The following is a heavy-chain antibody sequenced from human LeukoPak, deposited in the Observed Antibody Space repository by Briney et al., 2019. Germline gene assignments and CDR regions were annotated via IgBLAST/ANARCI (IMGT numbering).Heavy chain of an antibody. D-gene: IGHD4-17*01. CDR3: AKVNATVTAAAWYSDY. CDR2: TSGRGSTT. Sequence: GGSLRLSCAASGFAFSSYAMNWVRQAPGQGLEWVSGTSGRGSTTYYADSVKGRFAISRDNSKNTLFLQMNSLRAGDTAVYYCAKVNATVTAAAWYSDYWGQGALVTVSS. V-gene: IGHV3-23*01. CDR1: GFAFSSYA. J-gene: IGHJ4*02.